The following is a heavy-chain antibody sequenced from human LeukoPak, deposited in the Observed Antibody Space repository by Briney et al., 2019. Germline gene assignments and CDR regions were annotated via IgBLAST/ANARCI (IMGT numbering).Heavy chain of an antibody. CDR3: ARAAYVESLTGAFDI. V-gene: IGHV3-30-3*01. CDR1: GFTFSSYA. J-gene: IGHJ3*02. CDR2: ISYDGSNK. D-gene: IGHD3-16*01. Sequence: GRTLRLSCAASGFTFSSYAMHWVRQAPGKGLEWVAVISYDGSNKYYADSVKGRFTISRDSSKNTLYLQMNSLRAEDTAVYYCARAAYVESLTGAFDIWGQGTMVTVSS.